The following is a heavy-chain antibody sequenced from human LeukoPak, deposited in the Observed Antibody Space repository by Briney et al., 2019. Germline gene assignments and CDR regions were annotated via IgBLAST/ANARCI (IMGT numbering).Heavy chain of an antibody. D-gene: IGHD2-15*01. J-gene: IGHJ5*02. CDR3: ARGRIGQVVAATHLINP. Sequence: GASVKVSCKASGYTFTSYGISWVRQAPGQGLEWMGWISAYNGNTNYAQKLQGRVTMTTDTSTSTAYMELRSLRSDDTAVYYCARGRIGQVVAATHLINPWGQGTLVTVSS. V-gene: IGHV1-18*01. CDR2: ISAYNGNT. CDR1: GYTFTSYG.